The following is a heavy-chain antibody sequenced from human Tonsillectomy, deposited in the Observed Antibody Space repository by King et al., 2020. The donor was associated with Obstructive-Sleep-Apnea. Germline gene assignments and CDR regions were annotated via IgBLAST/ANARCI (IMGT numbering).Heavy chain of an antibody. V-gene: IGHV1-69*09. J-gene: IGHJ6*02. Sequence: VQLVQSGAEVRKPGSSVKVSCKASGGTFSDCAITWVRLAPGHGLEWMGTIIPRFEIPTYAQTLKGRVTITADKSTNTVYMELRSLRSEDTAEYYCARDSLPGDHYYYGMDVWDQGTTVTVSS. CDR2: IIPRFEIP. CDR3: ARDSLPGDHYYYGMDV. CDR1: GGTFSDCA.